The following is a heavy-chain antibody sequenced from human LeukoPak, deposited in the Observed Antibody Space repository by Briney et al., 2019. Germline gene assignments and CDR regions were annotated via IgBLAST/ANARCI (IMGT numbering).Heavy chain of an antibody. J-gene: IGHJ4*02. Sequence: PGGSLRLSCAASGFIFSPYAMSWVRQAPGKGLEWVSYISSSSTTIYYADSMKGRFTLSRDNAKNSLFLQMSSQRVEDTAVYYCTSSTAPLPATIHGDLDYWGQGALVTVSS. V-gene: IGHV3-48*04. D-gene: IGHD4-17*01. CDR1: GFIFSPYA. CDR2: ISSSSTTI. CDR3: TSSTAPLPATIHGDLDY.